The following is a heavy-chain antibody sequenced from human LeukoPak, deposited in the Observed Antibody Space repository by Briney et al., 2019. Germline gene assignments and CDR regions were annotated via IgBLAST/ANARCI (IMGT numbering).Heavy chain of an antibody. CDR2: INYSEST. CDR1: GGSIIGSTSY. V-gene: IGHV4-39*01. Sequence: PSETLSLTCTVSGGSIIGSTSYWGWIRQPPGKGLDWIGIINYSESTYYNPSLRSRVTISVDTSKNQFSLKLNSVTASNTAVYYCARGYDYWGQGTLVTVSS. J-gene: IGHJ4*02. CDR3: ARGYDY. D-gene: IGHD3-22*01.